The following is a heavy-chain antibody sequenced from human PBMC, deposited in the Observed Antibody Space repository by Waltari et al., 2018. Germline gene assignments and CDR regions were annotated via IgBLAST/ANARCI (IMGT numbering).Heavy chain of an antibody. CDR1: GYRFTYYD. D-gene: IGHD1-1*01. V-gene: IGHV1-8*02. CDR3: ARGPRTVMP. Sequence: QVQLVQSGAEVTQPGASVKVSCKASGYRFTYYDINWVRQAAGQGLEWMGWMNPNSGNTEYAQKFQGRVSMTRNNSINTAYMELRSLTSDDTAVYYCARGPRTVMPWGQGTLVTVSS. J-gene: IGHJ5*02. CDR2: MNPNSGNT.